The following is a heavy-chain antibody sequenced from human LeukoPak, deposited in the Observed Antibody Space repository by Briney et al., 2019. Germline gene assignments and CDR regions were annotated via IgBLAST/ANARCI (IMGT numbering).Heavy chain of an antibody. CDR1: GFTFSSYW. Sequence: GGSLRLSCAASGFTFSSYWMHWVRQAPGKGLEWVAVISYDGSNKYYADSVKGRFTISRDNSKNTLYLQMNSLRAEDTAVYYCARDSDDSSGYYIDYWGQGTLVTVSS. J-gene: IGHJ4*02. D-gene: IGHD3-22*01. V-gene: IGHV3-30*03. CDR3: ARDSDDSSGYYIDY. CDR2: ISYDGSNK.